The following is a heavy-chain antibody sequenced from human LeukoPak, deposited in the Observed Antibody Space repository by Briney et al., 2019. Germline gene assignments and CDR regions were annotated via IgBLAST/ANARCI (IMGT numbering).Heavy chain of an antibody. CDR1: GFTFSSYW. CDR3: ARIRPFEVVIKGPFDP. V-gene: IGHV3-7*01. J-gene: IGHJ5*02. Sequence: GGSLRLSCAASGFTFSSYWMSWVRQAPGKGLEWVANIKQDGSEKYYVDSVKGRFTISRDNAKNSLYLQMNSLRAEDTAVYYCARIRPFEVVIKGPFDPWGQGTLVTVSS. CDR2: IKQDGSEK. D-gene: IGHD3-3*01.